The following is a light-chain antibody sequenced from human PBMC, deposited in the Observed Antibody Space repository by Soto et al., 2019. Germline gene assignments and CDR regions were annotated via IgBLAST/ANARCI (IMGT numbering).Light chain of an antibody. CDR3: QQYHDLPLT. V-gene: IGKV3-15*01. CDR2: DAS. J-gene: IGKJ4*01. CDR1: QSVSGH. Sequence: EIVMTQSPATLSVSPGERATLSCRASQSVSGHVAWYQQNPGQAPRLLIYDASTRATGIPARFSGSGSSTEFTLTISSLQSEDFAVYYCQQYHDLPLTFGGGTKVDIK.